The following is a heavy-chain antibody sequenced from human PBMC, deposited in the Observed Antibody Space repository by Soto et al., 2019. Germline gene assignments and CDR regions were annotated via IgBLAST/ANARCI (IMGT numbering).Heavy chain of an antibody. CDR3: AASCVGCGGFNYYGMDV. V-gene: IGHV4-31*03. J-gene: IGHJ6*02. CDR1: GGSISSGGYY. Sequence: QVQLQESGPGLVKPSQTLSLTCTVSGGSISSGGYYWSWIRQHPGKGLEWIGYIYYSGSTYYNPXLNGRVTISVDXSXNXXSLKLSSVTAADTAVYYCAASCVGCGGFNYYGMDVWGQGTTVTVSS. D-gene: IGHD2-21*01. CDR2: IYYSGST.